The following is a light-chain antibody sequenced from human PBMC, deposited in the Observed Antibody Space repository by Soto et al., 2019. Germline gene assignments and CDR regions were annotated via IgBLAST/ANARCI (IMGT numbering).Light chain of an antibody. Sequence: DIQMTQSPSTLSASVGDRVTITCRACQSISTWLAWYQQKPGKAPKLLIYKASSLEGGVPSRFSGSGSGTEFNITISSLQPDDFATYYCQQYNNYPLTFGGGTKVDIK. J-gene: IGKJ4*01. CDR2: KAS. V-gene: IGKV1-5*03. CDR1: QSISTW. CDR3: QQYNNYPLT.